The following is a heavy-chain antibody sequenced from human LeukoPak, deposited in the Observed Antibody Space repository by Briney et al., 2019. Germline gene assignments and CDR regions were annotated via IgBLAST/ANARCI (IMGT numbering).Heavy chain of an antibody. CDR2: ISWNSGSI. V-gene: IGHV3-9*01. CDR3: ARDYSTAGVNAFDI. J-gene: IGHJ3*02. CDR1: GVTFDDYA. Sequence: GRSLRLSCAASGVTFDDYAMHWGRQAPRKGQEWVSGISWNSGSIGYADSVKGRFTISTDNAKNSLYLQMNSLRTEVTAFFYCARDYSTAGVNAFDIWGQGTLVTVSS. D-gene: IGHD2-21*01.